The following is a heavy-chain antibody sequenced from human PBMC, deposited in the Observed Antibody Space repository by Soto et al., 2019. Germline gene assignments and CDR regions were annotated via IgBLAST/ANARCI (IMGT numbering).Heavy chain of an antibody. CDR2: VSHDGRNT. CDR3: AKGGRQWLVTSDFNY. CDR1: GFTFSDYA. Sequence: VQMVESGGGGVQPGRSLRLSCAASGFTFSDYAMHWVRQAPGQGLEWVAVVSHDGRNTHYADSVKGRFTISRASSKNTVSLEMTSLRAEDTAVYYCAKGGRQWLVTSDFNYWGQGALVTVSS. D-gene: IGHD6-19*01. V-gene: IGHV3-30*18. J-gene: IGHJ4*02.